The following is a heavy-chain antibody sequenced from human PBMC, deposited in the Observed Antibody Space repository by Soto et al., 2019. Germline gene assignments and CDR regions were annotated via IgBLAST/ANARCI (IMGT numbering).Heavy chain of an antibody. CDR1: GYTFTSYD. CDR2: MNPNSGNT. V-gene: IGHV1-8*01. D-gene: IGHD6-6*01. Sequence: ASVKVSCKASGYTFTSYDINWVRQATGHGLEWMGWMNPNSGNTGYAQKFQGRVTMTRNTSISTAYMELSSLRSEDTAVYYCARSARPYYYYGMDVWGQGTTVTVSS. CDR3: ARSARPYYYYGMDV. J-gene: IGHJ6*02.